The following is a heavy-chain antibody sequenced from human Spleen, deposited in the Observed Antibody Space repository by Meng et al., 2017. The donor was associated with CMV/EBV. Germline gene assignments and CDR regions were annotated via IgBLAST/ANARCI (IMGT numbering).Heavy chain of an antibody. V-gene: IGHV6-1*01. J-gene: IGHJ4*02. CDR2: TYYRSKWYN. Sequence: SSNSAAWNWIRQSPSRGLEWLGRTYYRSKWYNDYAVSVKSRITINPDTSKNQFSLQLNSVTPEDTAVYYCARGVMVGGYGDRHFDYWGQGTLVTVSS. CDR1: SSNSAA. D-gene: IGHD4-17*01. CDR3: ARGVMVGGYGDRHFDY.